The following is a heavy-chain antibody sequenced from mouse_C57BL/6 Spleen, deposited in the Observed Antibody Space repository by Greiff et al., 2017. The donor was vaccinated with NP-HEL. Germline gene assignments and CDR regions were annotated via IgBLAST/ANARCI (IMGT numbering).Heavy chain of an antibody. Sequence: QVQLQQSGAELVRPGTSVKMSCKASGYTFTNYWIGWAKQRPGHGLEWIGDIYPGGGYTNYNEKFKGKATLTADKSSSTAYMQFSSLTSEDSAIYYWARSGDYDYLYYAMDYWGQGTSVTVSS. CDR2: IYPGGGYT. D-gene: IGHD2-4*01. J-gene: IGHJ4*01. CDR3: ARSGDYDYLYYAMDY. CDR1: GYTFTNYW. V-gene: IGHV1-63*01.